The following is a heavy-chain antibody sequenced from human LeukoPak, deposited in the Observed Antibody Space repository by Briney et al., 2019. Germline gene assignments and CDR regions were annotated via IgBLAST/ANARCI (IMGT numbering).Heavy chain of an antibody. Sequence: GGSLRLSCTGSGVMFEDYYLSWIRQAPGKGLEWISYVSSTGGDKFYADSVKGRFTISRDNARNSVYMEMNDLIDEDTAFYYCARGENGSFDRWGQGTLGIVSS. V-gene: IGHV3-11*01. D-gene: IGHD3-10*01. CDR2: VSSTGGDK. CDR3: ARGENGSFDR. J-gene: IGHJ4*02. CDR1: GVMFEDYY.